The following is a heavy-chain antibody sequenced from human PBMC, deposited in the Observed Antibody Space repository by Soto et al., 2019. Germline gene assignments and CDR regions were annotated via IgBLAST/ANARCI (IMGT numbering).Heavy chain of an antibody. CDR3: ARDIPPPYYYDTSGYYALYYYYGMDV. CDR1: GGSISSGDYY. Sequence: QVQLQESGPRLVKPSQTLSLTCTVSGGSISSGDYYWSWIRQPPGKGLEWIGYIYYNGSTCYNPSLKSRVTISVDTSKNQFSLKLSSVTAADTAVYYCARDIPPPYYYDTSGYYALYYYYGMDVWGQGTTVTVSS. J-gene: IGHJ6*02. D-gene: IGHD3-22*01. V-gene: IGHV4-30-4*01. CDR2: IYYNGST.